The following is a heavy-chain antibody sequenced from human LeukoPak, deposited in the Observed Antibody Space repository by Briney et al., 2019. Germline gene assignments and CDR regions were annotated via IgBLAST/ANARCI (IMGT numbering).Heavy chain of an antibody. V-gene: IGHV3-30*18. Sequence: GGSLRLSCAASGFAFRTYGMHWVRQAPGKGLEWVTLISYDGSNKYYADSVQGRFTISRDNSKNKLYLQMDTLGAEDTAMYYCAKASGEMTTVDALDYWGQGTLVTVSS. J-gene: IGHJ4*02. D-gene: IGHD4-17*01. CDR2: ISYDGSNK. CDR3: AKASGEMTTVDALDY. CDR1: GFAFRTYG.